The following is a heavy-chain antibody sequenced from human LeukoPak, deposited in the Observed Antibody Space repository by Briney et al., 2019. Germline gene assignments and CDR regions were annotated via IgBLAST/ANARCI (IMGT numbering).Heavy chain of an antibody. D-gene: IGHD2-15*01. CDR3: AREDGFCSGGSCYQH. V-gene: IGHV3-48*04. J-gene: IGHJ1*01. CDR1: GFTFSSYS. CDR2: ISSGSSTI. Sequence: GGSLRLSCAASGFTFSSYSMNWVRQAPGKGLEGVSYISSGSSTIYYADSVKGRFTISRDNAKNSLYLQMSSLRVEDTALYYCAREDGFCSGGSCYQHWGQGTLVTVSS.